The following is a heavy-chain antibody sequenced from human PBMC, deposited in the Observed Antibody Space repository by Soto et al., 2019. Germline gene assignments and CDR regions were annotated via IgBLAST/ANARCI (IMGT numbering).Heavy chain of an antibody. Sequence: EVQLVESGGGLLQPGGSLRLSCGASGFIVSRNYMTWVRQAPGKGLEWVSVMHCGGSTDFADSVKGRFTISRDNSKNTLYLQMNSLRAEDTAVYYCARDRRYCSSTSCYRFYYYYGMDVWGQGTTVTVSS. CDR2: MHCGGST. D-gene: IGHD2-2*02. V-gene: IGHV3-66*03. CDR1: GFIVSRNY. CDR3: ARDRRYCSSTSCYRFYYYYGMDV. J-gene: IGHJ6*02.